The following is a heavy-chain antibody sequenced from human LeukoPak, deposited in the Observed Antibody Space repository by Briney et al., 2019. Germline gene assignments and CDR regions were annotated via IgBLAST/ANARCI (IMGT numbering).Heavy chain of an antibody. V-gene: IGHV4-39*01. Sequence: PSETLSLTCTVSGGSLISNSYFWGWIRQPPGKGLDWIGIIYYSGSTYYNPSLKSRVTISMDTSKNQFSLKLSSVTAADTAVYYCARHGTSGTNLNWFDPWGQGTLVTVSS. D-gene: IGHD1-1*01. CDR3: ARHGTSGTNLNWFDP. CDR1: GGSLISNSYF. CDR2: IYYSGST. J-gene: IGHJ5*02.